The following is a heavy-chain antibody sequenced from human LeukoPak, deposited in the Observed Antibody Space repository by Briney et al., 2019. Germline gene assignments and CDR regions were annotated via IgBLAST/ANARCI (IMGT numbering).Heavy chain of an antibody. Sequence: GGSLRLPCEASGFTSRSYWMHWVRQTPGRGLVWVSSLKSDGSSRTYADSVKGRFTISRDNTKNTLYLQMSSLIAADTAVYYCARGGSYGDFWGQGTLVTVSS. CDR1: GFTSRSYW. J-gene: IGHJ4*02. CDR2: LKSDGSSR. V-gene: IGHV3-74*01. D-gene: IGHD3-16*01. CDR3: ARGGSYGDF.